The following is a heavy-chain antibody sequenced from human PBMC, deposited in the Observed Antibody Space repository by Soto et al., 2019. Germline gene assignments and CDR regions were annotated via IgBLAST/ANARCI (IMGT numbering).Heavy chain of an antibody. D-gene: IGHD5-12*01. J-gene: IGHJ3*02. CDR1: GFTVSSNY. V-gene: IGHV3-66*01. CDR2: IYSGGST. CDR3: AREDGYRGGDAFDI. Sequence: GGSLRLSCAASGFTVSSNYMSWVRQAPGKELEWVSVIYSGGSTYYADSVKGRFTISRDNSKNTLYLQMNSLRAEDTAVYYCAREDGYRGGDAFDIWGQGTMVTVSS.